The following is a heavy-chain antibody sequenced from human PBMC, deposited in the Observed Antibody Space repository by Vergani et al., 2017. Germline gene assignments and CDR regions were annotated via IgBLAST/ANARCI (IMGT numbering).Heavy chain of an antibody. Sequence: EVQLVESGGGLVQPGGSLRLSCAASGFTFSSYWMSWVRQAPGKGLEWVANIKQDGSEKYYVDSVKGRFTISRDNAKNSLYLQMNSLRAEDTAVYYCARDRYDILTGYSADAFDIWGQGTMVTVSS. CDR2: IKQDGSEK. CDR3: ARDRYDILTGYSADAFDI. D-gene: IGHD3-9*01. CDR1: GFTFSSYW. V-gene: IGHV3-7*01. J-gene: IGHJ3*02.